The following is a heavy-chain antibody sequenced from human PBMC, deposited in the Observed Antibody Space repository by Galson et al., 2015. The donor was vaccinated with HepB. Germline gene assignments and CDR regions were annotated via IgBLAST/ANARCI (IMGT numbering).Heavy chain of an antibody. CDR3: ARERGGIAVAEVAAFDI. Sequence: SLRLSCAASGFTFTSYALSWVRQAPGKGLEWVSAISGSGGSTFYADSVKGRFTVSRDNSKNTLYLQMSSLRAEDTAVYYCARERGGIAVAEVAAFDIWGQGTMVTVSS. CDR1: GFTFTSYA. D-gene: IGHD6-19*01. CDR2: ISGSGGST. J-gene: IGHJ3*02. V-gene: IGHV3-23*01.